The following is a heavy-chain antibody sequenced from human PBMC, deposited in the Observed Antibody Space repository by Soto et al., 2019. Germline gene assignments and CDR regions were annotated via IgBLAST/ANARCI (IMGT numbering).Heavy chain of an antibody. CDR2: SIPTFGRA. CDR1: GGTLNDYS. D-gene: IGHD1-7*01. Sequence: SVKVSCKTSGGTLNDYSITWVRQAPGQGLEWMGQSIPTFGRANYAQKFQGRVTITRDTSASTAYMELSSLRSEDTAVYYCARGRLELRHWGQGTLVTVSS. V-gene: IGHV1-69*05. J-gene: IGHJ4*02. CDR3: ARGRLELRH.